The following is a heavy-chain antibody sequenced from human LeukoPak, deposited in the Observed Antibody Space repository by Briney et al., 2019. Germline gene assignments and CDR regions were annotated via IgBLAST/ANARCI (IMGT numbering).Heavy chain of an antibody. CDR1: GFTFSSYS. V-gene: IGHV3-21*06. J-gene: IGHJ4*02. Sequence: GGSLRLSCAASGFTFSSYSMTWVRQAPGRGLEWVSSISGNSRYIYYADSMRGRFTISRDNAKNSLYLQMNSLKPEDTAVYYCARVAEAAAFDSWGQGTLVTVSS. CDR3: ARVAEAAAFDS. CDR2: ISGNSRYI. D-gene: IGHD6-13*01.